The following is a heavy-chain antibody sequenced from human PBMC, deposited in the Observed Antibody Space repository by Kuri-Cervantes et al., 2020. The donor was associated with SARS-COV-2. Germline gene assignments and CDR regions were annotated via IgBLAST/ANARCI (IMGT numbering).Heavy chain of an antibody. CDR1: GFTFDDYG. V-gene: IGHV3-20*04. D-gene: IGHD6-19*01. Sequence: GGSLRLSCAASGFTFDDYGMSWVRQAPGKGLEWVSGINWNGGSTGYADSVKGRFTISRDNAKNSLYLQMNSLRAEDTAVYYCAKETSSGSFDYWGQGTLVTVSS. J-gene: IGHJ4*02. CDR3: AKETSSGSFDY. CDR2: INWNGGST.